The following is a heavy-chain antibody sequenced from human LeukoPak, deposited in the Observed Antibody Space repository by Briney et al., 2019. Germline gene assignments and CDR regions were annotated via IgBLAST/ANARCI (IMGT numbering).Heavy chain of an antibody. CDR3: ARRPVVAARPNAFDI. J-gene: IGHJ3*02. CDR2: IYYSGST. V-gene: IGHV4-38-2*01. Sequence: SETLSLTCAVSGYSISSGYYWGWIRQPPGKGLEWIGSIYYSGSTYYNPSLKSRGTISVDTSKNQFSLKLSSVTAADTAVYYCARRPVVAARPNAFDIWGQGTMVTVSS. D-gene: IGHD2-15*01. CDR1: GYSISSGYY.